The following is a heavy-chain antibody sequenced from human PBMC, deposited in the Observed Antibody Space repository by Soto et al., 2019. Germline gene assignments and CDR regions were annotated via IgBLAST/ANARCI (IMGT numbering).Heavy chain of an antibody. J-gene: IGHJ3*01. V-gene: IGHV1-2*02. D-gene: IGHD4-17*01. CDR2: INPNRGGT. CDR3: ARDLGYGGNSGAFDV. CDR1: GYTFTNYY. Sequence: QVQLVQSGAEVKKPGASVKVSCEASGYTFTNYYIHWVRQARGQGLEWMGWINPNRGGTNFAQKFQGRVSMTRDTSSTTAYMELNRLTSDDTAVYYCARDLGYGGNSGAFDVWGQGTMITVSS.